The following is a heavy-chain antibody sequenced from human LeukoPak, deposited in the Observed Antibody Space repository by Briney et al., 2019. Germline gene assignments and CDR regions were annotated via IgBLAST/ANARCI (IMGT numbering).Heavy chain of an antibody. V-gene: IGHV4-34*01. Sequence: SETLSLTCAVYGGSFSGYYWSWIRQPPGKGLEWIGEINHSGSTNYNPSLKSRVTISLDTSQNQFSLKLTSVTPADTAVYYCARASYSYDINGWVPFDYWGQGTLVTVSS. J-gene: IGHJ4*02. D-gene: IGHD3-22*01. CDR2: INHSGST. CDR3: ARASYSYDINGWVPFDY. CDR1: GGSFSGYY.